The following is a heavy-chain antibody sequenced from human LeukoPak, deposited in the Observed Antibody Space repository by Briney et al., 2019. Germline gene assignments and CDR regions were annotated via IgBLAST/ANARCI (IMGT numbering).Heavy chain of an antibody. V-gene: IGHV4-4*02. Sequence: PSETLSLTCAVSGGSISSSNWWSWVRQPPGKGLEWIGEIYHSGSTNYNPSLKSRVTISVDTSKNQFSLKLSSVTAADTAVYYCARESGYSGHDLRGVVGYWGQGTLVTVSS. CDR2: IYHSGST. CDR1: GGSISSSNW. J-gene: IGHJ4*02. D-gene: IGHD5-18*01. CDR3: ARESGYSGHDLRGVVGY.